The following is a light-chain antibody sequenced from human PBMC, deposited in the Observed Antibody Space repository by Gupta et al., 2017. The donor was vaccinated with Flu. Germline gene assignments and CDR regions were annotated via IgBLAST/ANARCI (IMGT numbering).Light chain of an antibody. Sequence: SSSTRSASVGDRVTIHCRASQNIRNRLAWFQQKAGQAPKSLIYKASTLEGGVPSRFSGSGSGTQFTLTISSMKPDDFATYYCKQDNHPWTFGQGTKVEI. CDR1: QNIRNR. CDR2: KAS. CDR3: KQDNHPWT. J-gene: IGKJ1*01. V-gene: IGKV1-5*03.